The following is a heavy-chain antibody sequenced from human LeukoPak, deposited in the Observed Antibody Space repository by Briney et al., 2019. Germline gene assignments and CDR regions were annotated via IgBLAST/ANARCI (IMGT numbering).Heavy chain of an antibody. V-gene: IGHV4-59*01. J-gene: IGHJ4*02. CDR2: IYYSGST. CDR3: ARDNLVRGVTD. D-gene: IGHD3-10*01. CDR1: GGSISSYY. Sequence: SETLSLTCTVSGGSISSYYWSWIRQPPGKGLEWIGYIYYSGSTNYNPSLKSRVTISVDTSKNQFSLKLGSVTAADTAVYYCARDNLVRGVTDWGQGTLVTVSS.